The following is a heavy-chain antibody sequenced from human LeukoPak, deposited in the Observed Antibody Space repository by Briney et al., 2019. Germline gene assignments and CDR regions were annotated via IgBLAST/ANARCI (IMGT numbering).Heavy chain of an antibody. D-gene: IGHD6-13*01. J-gene: IGHJ4*02. V-gene: IGHV4-39*07. CDR1: GGSISSSSYY. CDR3: ARVGYGMLAAAGPFDY. CDR2: LYYSGST. Sequence: SETLSLTCTVSGGSISSSSYYWGWIRQPPGRGLEWIGSLYYSGSTYYNPSLKSRVTISVDTSKNQFSLKLSSVTAADTAVYYCARVGYGMLAAAGPFDYWGQGTLVTVSS.